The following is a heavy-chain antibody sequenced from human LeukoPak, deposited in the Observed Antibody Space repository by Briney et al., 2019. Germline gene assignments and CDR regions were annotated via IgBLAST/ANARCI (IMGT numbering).Heavy chain of an antibody. D-gene: IGHD3-10*01. V-gene: IGHV3-7*01. CDR1: GFTFSSYW. Sequence: GGSLRLSCAASGFTFSSYWMSWVRQAPGKGLEWVANIKQDGSEKYYVDSVKGRFTISRDNAKNSLYLQMNSLRAEDTAVYYCARGRRVLITMVRAKHGNWFDPWGQGTLATVSS. CDR2: IKQDGSEK. J-gene: IGHJ5*02. CDR3: ARGRRVLITMVRAKHGNWFDP.